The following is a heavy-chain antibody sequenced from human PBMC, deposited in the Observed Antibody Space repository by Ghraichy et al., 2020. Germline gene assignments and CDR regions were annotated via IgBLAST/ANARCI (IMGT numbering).Heavy chain of an antibody. CDR2: ISSSSSYI. CDR1: GFTFSSYS. D-gene: IGHD3-9*01. Sequence: GGSRRLSCAASGFTFSSYSMNWVRQAPGKGLEWVSSISSSSSYIYYADSVKGRFTISRDNAKNSLYLQMNSLRAEDTAVYYCARVNYDILTGYPDYWGQGTLVTVSS. V-gene: IGHV3-21*01. CDR3: ARVNYDILTGYPDY. J-gene: IGHJ4*02.